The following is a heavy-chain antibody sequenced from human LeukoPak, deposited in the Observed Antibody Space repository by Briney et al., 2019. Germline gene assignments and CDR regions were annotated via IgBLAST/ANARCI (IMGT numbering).Heavy chain of an antibody. D-gene: IGHD6-19*01. CDR1: GGSIRSDY. V-gene: IGHV4-59*01. J-gene: IGHJ4*02. CDR3: ARGAGWYNY. Sequence: SETLSLTCTASGGSIRSDYWSWIRQPPGKGLEWIGFIDYSGSTRYNPSLKSRVTISVDTSKNQFSLMLSSVTAADTAVYYCARGAGWYNYWGQGILVTVSS. CDR2: IDYSGST.